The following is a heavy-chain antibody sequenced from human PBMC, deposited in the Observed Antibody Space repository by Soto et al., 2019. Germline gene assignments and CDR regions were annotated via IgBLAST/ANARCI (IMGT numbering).Heavy chain of an antibody. Sequence: EVQLLESGGGLVQPGGSLRLSCAASGFTFSSFAMNWVRQAPGKGPECVSAITGSGGNAYYADSVKGRFTMSRDNSKNTLYLQMDSLRAEDTAVYYCAKARRSYVDVWGKGNTVNVSS. CDR3: AKARRSYVDV. CDR2: ITGSGGNA. J-gene: IGHJ6*03. V-gene: IGHV3-23*01. CDR1: GFTFSSFA.